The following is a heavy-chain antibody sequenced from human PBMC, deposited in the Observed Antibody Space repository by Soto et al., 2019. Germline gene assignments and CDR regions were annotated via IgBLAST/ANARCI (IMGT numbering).Heavy chain of an antibody. J-gene: IGHJ4*02. Sequence: QVQLRESGPGLVKPSQTLSLTCTVSGGSINSGGYYWNWIRQHPGKGLEWIGYMYYSGSTYYNPFLRSRVIISADTSENHFSLKLSSVTAAETAVYFCARGYRQSGYSSSCVFDYCGQGTLVNVSS. CDR2: MYYSGST. CDR1: GGSINSGGYY. V-gene: IGHV4-31*03. D-gene: IGHD6-13*01. CDR3: ARGYRQSGYSSSCVFDY.